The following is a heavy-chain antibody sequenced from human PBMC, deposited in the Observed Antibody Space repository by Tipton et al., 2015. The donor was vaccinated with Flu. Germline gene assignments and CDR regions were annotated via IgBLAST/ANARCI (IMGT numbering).Heavy chain of an antibody. CDR1: GGSISSGGAY. CDR3: ARDQGFGDGLTYDYFALGV. CDR2: IYYSGST. J-gene: IGHJ6*02. Sequence: LRLSCTVSGGSISSGGAYWSWIRQRPGKGLEWLGCIYYSGSTYYSPSLESRLTISVDTSKNQFSLKVKSVTAADTAVYYCARDQGFGDGLTYDYFALGVWGQGTTVTVSS. V-gene: IGHV4-31*02. D-gene: IGHD3-10*01.